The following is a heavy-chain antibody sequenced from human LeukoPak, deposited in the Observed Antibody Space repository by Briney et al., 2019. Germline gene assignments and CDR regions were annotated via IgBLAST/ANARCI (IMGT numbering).Heavy chain of an antibody. CDR1: GFTFSSYN. Sequence: PGGSLRLSCAASGFTFSSYNMNWVRQAPGKGLEWVSFISGSSSATYYADSVKGRFTISRDNAKNSLYLQMNSLRDEDTAVYYCASLMIQADWFDPWGQGTLVTVSS. CDR3: ASLMIQADWFDP. V-gene: IGHV3-48*02. J-gene: IGHJ5*02. D-gene: IGHD3-16*01. CDR2: ISGSSSAT.